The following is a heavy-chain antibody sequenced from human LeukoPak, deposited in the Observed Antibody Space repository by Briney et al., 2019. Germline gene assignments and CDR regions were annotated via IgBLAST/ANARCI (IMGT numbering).Heavy chain of an antibody. CDR3: ARHLVATLSVFDY. CDR1: GGSINSYY. D-gene: IGHD5/OR15-5a*01. J-gene: IGHJ4*02. V-gene: IGHV4-59*08. CDR2: IYYSGTS. Sequence: SETLSLTCTVSGGSINSYYWSRIRQSPGRGLEWIGYIYYSGTSSYHPSLGSRVTMSIDTSKNQFSLNLTSVTAADAAVYYCARHLVATLSVFDYWGQGALVTVSS.